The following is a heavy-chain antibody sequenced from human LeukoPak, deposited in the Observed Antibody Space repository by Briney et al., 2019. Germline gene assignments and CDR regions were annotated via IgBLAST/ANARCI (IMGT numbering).Heavy chain of an antibody. Sequence: ASVKVSCKASGYTFTDYYVHWVQQAPGQGLEWMGRVNPDTGGTNYAQKFQGRVTMTRDTSINTAYMELTRLRSDDTAVYYCARGDTVTTGPFDYWGQGTLVTVSS. V-gene: IGHV1-2*06. CDR2: VNPDTGGT. CDR3: ARGDTVTTGPFDY. J-gene: IGHJ4*02. D-gene: IGHD4-17*01. CDR1: GYTFTDYY.